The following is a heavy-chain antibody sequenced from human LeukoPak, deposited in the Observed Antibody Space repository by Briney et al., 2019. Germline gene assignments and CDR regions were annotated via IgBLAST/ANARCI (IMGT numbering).Heavy chain of an antibody. CDR2: LCWKSGSI. CDR3: AKRYCSSTSCYPNAFDI. CDR1: GFTFDDYA. Sequence: PGGALRLSCAASGFTFDDYAMQWVRPAPGKGLGWVSGLCWKSGSIGYTDSVKRRFTISRDNAKNILYLQMNSLRAEDMALYYCAKRYCSSTSCYPNAFDIWGQGTMGTVSS. V-gene: IGHV3-9*03. D-gene: IGHD2-2*01. J-gene: IGHJ3*02.